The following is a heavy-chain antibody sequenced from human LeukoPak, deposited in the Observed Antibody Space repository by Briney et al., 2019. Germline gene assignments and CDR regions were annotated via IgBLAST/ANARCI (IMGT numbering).Heavy chain of an antibody. CDR2: IYYSGST. V-gene: IGHV4-59*01. J-gene: IGHJ4*02. CDR3: ARYTTSYGSGSYHFDY. D-gene: IGHD3-10*01. CDR1: GGSIISYY. Sequence: SETLSLTCTVSGGSIISYYWSWIRQSPGKGLEWIGYIYYSGSTNYNPSLKSRVTISVDTSKNQFSLKLSSVTAADTAVYYCARYTTSYGSGSYHFDYWGQGTLVTVSS.